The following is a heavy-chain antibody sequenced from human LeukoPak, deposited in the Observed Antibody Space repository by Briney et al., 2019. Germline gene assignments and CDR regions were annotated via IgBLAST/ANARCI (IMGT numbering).Heavy chain of an antibody. CDR3: AKNGQSGFSFDP. Sequence: SEALSLTCAVYGGSLNNYYWSWIRQSPGKGLEWLGEGNHNGGTKYNPSLKSRVTISADSSRNQFSLKLTSATAADTAVYHCAKNGQSGFSFDPWGQGPLVTVSS. J-gene: IGHJ5*02. D-gene: IGHD1-26*01. V-gene: IGHV4-34*01. CDR1: GGSLNNYY. CDR2: GNHNGGT.